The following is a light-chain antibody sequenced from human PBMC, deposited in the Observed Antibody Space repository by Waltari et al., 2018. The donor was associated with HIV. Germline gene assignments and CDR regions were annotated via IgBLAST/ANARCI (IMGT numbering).Light chain of an antibody. CDR1: QSISAK. Sequence: EIVMTQSPPTLSVSPGQRVTLSCPASQSISAKVAWYQQRPGQAPRLLIYEAATRPTGIPARFSGSGSGTEFTLTISSLQSEDFATYFCQQYDSGPRGITFGQGTMLEIK. CDR2: EAA. J-gene: IGKJ2*01. V-gene: IGKV3-15*01. CDR3: QQYDSGPRGIT.